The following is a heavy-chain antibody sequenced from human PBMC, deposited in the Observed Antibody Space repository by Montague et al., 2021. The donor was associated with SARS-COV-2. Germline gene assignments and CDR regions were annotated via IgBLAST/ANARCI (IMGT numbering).Heavy chain of an antibody. CDR3: ARMPVDTAMFGILGPYYGMDV. D-gene: IGHD5-18*01. CDR2: IDWDDDK. V-gene: IGHV2-70*01. CDR1: GFSLSTSGMC. Sequence: PALVKPTQTLTLTCTFSGFSLSTSGMCVSWIRQPPGKALEWLALIDWDDDKYYSTSLKTRLTISKDTSKNQVVLTMTNMDPVDTATYYCARMPVDTAMFGILGPYYGMDVWGQGTTVTVSS. J-gene: IGHJ6*02.